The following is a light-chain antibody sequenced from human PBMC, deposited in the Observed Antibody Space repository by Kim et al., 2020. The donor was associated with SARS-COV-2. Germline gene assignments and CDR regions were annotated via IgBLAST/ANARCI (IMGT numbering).Light chain of an antibody. CDR3: NSRDSSGNRV. J-gene: IGLJ3*02. CDR2: GKN. Sequence: VGLGQTVRITCQGDSRRSYYASWYQQKPGQAPVLVIYGKNNRPSGIPDRFSGSSSGNTASLTITGAQAEDEADYYCNSRDSSGNRVFGGGTQLTVL. CDR1: SRRSYY. V-gene: IGLV3-19*01.